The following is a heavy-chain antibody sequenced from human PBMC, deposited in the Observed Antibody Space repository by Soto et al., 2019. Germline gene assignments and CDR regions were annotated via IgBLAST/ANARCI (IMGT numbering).Heavy chain of an antibody. Sequence: EVQLVESGGGLVQPGGSLRLSCVASGFSFSSYWMAWVRQVPGKGLEWVAKIKEDGREEYYVDSAKGRFTISRANANNLLYLQMNSLRVEDRALFYCARDDGLRTVDYWGEGTLVTVSS. J-gene: IGHJ4*02. V-gene: IGHV3-7*01. CDR3: ARDDGLRTVDY. CDR1: GFSFSSYW. CDR2: IKEDGREE.